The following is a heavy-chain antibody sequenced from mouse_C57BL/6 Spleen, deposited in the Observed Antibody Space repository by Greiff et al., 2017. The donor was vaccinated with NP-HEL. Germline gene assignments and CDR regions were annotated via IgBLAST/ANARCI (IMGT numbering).Heavy chain of an antibody. Sequence: VKLMESGAELAKPGASVKLSCKASGYTFTSYWMHWVKQRPGQGLEWIGYINPSSGYTKYNQKFKDKATLTADKSSSTAYMQLSSLTYEDSAVYYCARGTTVVADAMDYWGQGTSVTVSS. D-gene: IGHD1-1*01. V-gene: IGHV1-7*01. CDR1: GYTFTSYW. CDR3: ARGTTVVADAMDY. CDR2: INPSSGYT. J-gene: IGHJ4*01.